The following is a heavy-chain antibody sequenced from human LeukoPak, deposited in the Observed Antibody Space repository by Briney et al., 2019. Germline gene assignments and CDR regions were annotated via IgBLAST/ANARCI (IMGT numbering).Heavy chain of an antibody. CDR3: ATQYPGLDILTGYLY. D-gene: IGHD3-9*01. J-gene: IGHJ4*02. CDR2: FDPEDGET. CDR1: GYTLTELS. Sequence: ASVKVSCKVSGYTLTELSMHWVRQAPGKGLEWMGGFDPEDGETIYAQKFQGRVTMTEDTSTDTAYMELSSLRSEDTAVYCCATQYPGLDILTGYLYWGQGTLVTVSS. V-gene: IGHV1-24*01.